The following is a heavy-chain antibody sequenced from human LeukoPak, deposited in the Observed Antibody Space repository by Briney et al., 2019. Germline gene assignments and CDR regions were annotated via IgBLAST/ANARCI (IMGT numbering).Heavy chain of an antibody. J-gene: IGHJ6*03. CDR3: ARETSQKGAHYMDV. V-gene: IGHV4-39*07. CDR2: IYYSGST. CDR1: GGSISSSSYY. D-gene: IGHD3-16*01. Sequence: PSETLSLTCTVSGGSISSSSYYWGWIRQPPGKGLEWIGSIYYSGSTYYNPSLKSRVTISVDTSKNQFSLKLTSVTAADTAVYYCARETSQKGAHYMDVWGKGTTVTISS.